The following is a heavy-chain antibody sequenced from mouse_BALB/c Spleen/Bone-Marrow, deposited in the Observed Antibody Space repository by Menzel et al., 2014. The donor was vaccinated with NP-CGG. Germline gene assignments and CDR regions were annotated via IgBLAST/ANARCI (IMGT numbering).Heavy chain of an antibody. CDR2: ISYSGST. D-gene: IGHD2-4*01. J-gene: IGHJ4*01. V-gene: IGHV3-2*02. Sequence: VQLKQSGPGLVKPSQSLSLTCTVTGYSITSDYAWNWIRQFPGNKLEWMGYISYSGSTSYDPSLKSRISITRGTSKNQFFLQLNSVTTEDTATYYCARSSYFDYDGAMDYWGQGTSVTVSS. CDR1: GYSITSDYA. CDR3: ARSSYFDYDGAMDY.